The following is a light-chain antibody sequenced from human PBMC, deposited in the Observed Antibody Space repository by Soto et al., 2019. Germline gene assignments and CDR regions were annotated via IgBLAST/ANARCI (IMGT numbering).Light chain of an antibody. CDR2: GAS. CDR1: QSVSSD. J-gene: IGKJ1*01. Sequence: IVMTQSPATLSVSPWEGATLSCRASQSVSSDLAWYQQRPGQAPRLLIHGASTRAPGIPARFSGNGSGTEFTLTISSLQSEDFAVYYCQQYNQWPPLFGQGTKVDI. CDR3: QQYNQWPPL. V-gene: IGKV3-15*01.